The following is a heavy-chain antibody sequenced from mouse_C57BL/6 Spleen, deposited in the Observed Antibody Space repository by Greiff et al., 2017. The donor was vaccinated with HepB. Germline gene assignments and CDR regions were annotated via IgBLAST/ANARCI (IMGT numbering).Heavy chain of an antibody. J-gene: IGHJ3*01. Sequence: VQLQQSGAELVRPGASVKLSCKASGYTFTDYYINWVKQRPGQGLEWIARIYPGSGNTYYNEKFKGKATLTAEKSSSTAYMQLSSLTSEDSAVYFCARSDGVYYYGSSYWFAYWGQGTLVTVSA. CDR3: ARSDGVYYYGSSYWFAY. CDR2: IYPGSGNT. V-gene: IGHV1-76*01. D-gene: IGHD1-1*01. CDR1: GYTFTDYY.